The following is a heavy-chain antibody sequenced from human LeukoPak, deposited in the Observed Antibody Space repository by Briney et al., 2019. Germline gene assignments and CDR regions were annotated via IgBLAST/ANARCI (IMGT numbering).Heavy chain of an antibody. J-gene: IGHJ4*02. V-gene: IGHV5-51*01. D-gene: IGHD2-2*01. Sequence: GESLKISCKGSGYSFTSYWIGWVRQMPGKSLEWMGIIYPGDSDTRYSPSFQGQVTISADKSISTAYLQWSSLKASDTAMYYCARQPHHRYCSSTSCYGLFDYWGQGTLVTVSS. CDR2: IYPGDSDT. CDR1: GYSFTSYW. CDR3: ARQPHHRYCSSTSCYGLFDY.